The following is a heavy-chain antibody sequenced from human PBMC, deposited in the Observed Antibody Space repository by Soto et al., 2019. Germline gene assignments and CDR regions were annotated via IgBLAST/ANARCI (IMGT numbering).Heavy chain of an antibody. CDR3: ARDNDFWSVHRWYYGMDV. J-gene: IGHJ6*02. D-gene: IGHD3-3*01. CDR1: GFTFSSYS. V-gene: IGHV3-48*02. Sequence: QPGGSLRLSCAASGFTFSSYSMNWVRQAPGKGLEWVSYISSSSSTIYYADSVKGRFTISRDNAKNSLYLQMNSLRDEDTAVYYCARDNDFWSVHRWYYGMDVWGQGTTVTVSS. CDR2: ISSSSSTI.